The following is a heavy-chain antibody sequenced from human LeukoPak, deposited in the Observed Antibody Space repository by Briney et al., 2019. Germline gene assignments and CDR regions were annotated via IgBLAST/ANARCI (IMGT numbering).Heavy chain of an antibody. Sequence: GGSLRLSCAASGFTFSSYAMSWVRQAPGKGLEWVSAISGSGGTTYYADSVKGRFTISRDNSKDTLFLQMNSLRAEDTAVYYCATYPGDRSGYYLRIDNWGQGTLVTVSS. J-gene: IGHJ4*02. CDR3: ATYPGDRSGYYLRIDN. D-gene: IGHD3-22*01. CDR2: ISGSGGTT. V-gene: IGHV3-23*01. CDR1: GFTFSSYA.